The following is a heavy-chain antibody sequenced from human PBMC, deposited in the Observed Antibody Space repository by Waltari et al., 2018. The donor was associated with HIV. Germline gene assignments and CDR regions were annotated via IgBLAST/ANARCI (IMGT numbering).Heavy chain of an antibody. D-gene: IGHD3-16*01. Sequence: EVQLVESGGGLVQPGGSLRLSCAASGFTFSTYWMHWVRQVPGKGRVWVARIKSVGSRTSHAVSVKGRFTVTRDNGKNRLYLQMNRLRPEDSAVDYWATPIMIAFGGDDFWGQGTLVTVSS. CDR3: ATPIMIAFGGDDF. CDR1: GFTFSTYW. V-gene: IGHV3-74*01. CDR2: IKSVGSRT. J-gene: IGHJ4*02.